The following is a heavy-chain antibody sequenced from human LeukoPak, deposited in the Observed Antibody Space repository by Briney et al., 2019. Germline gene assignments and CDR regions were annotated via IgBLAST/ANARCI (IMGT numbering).Heavy chain of an antibody. CDR2: INPNNDGT. CDR3: AREWGDSSSSKVYYFDY. Sequence: GASVKVSCKASGYTFTGYYIHWVRQAPGQGLEWMGWINPNNDGTNYAQKFQGRVTMTRDTSITTAYMELSSLRSDDTAVYYCAREWGDSSSSKVYYFDYWGQGTLVTVSS. J-gene: IGHJ4*02. CDR1: GYTFTGYY. V-gene: IGHV1-2*02. D-gene: IGHD6-6*01.